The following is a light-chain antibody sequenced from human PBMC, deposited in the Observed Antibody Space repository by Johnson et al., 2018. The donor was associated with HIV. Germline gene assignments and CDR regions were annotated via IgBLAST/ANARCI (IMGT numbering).Light chain of an antibody. V-gene: IGLV1-51*01. CDR2: DNN. J-gene: IGLJ1*01. CDR1: SCDIGDNY. CDR3: GTWDSSLSTGGA. Sequence: QSVLTQPPSVSAAPGQKVTISCSGSSCDIGDNYVSWHQQLPVTAPKLLIYDNNNRPSGIPDRFSGSKSGTSATLGITGLQTGDEADYYCGTWDSSLSTGGAFGTGTKVTVL.